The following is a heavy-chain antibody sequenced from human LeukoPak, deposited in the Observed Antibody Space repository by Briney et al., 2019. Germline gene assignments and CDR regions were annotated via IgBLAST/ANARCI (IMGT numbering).Heavy chain of an antibody. V-gene: IGHV1-2*06. CDR1: GYTFTGYY. CDR2: INPNSGGT. D-gene: IGHD2-15*01. J-gene: IGHJ5*02. CDR3: ARGYCSGGTCYLVENWFDP. Sequence: ASVKVSCKASGYTFTGYYMYWVRQAPGQGLEWMGRINPNSGGTDYAQNFQGRVTMTRDTSISTAYMELSRLRSDDTAVYYCARGYCSGGTCYLVENWFDPWGREPWSPSPQ.